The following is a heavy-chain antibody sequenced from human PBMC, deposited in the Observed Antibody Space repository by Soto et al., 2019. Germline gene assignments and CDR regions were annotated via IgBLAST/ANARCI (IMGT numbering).Heavy chain of an antibody. CDR1: GGTFSSYA. CDR2: IIPIFGTA. J-gene: IGHJ4*02. D-gene: IGHD6-19*01. Sequence: ASVKVSCKASGGTFSSYAISWVRQAPGQGLEWMGGIIPIFGTANYAQKFQGRVTITADESTSTAYMELSSLRSEDTAVYYCARDFGIAVAGTHDFDYWGQGTLVTVSS. V-gene: IGHV1-69*13. CDR3: ARDFGIAVAGTHDFDY.